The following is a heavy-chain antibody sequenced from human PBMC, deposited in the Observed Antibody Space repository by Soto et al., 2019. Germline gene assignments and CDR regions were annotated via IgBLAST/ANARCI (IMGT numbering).Heavy chain of an antibody. V-gene: IGHV3-53*01. Sequence: GGSLRVSCAPAGFAVSSKYMTWVRQAPGKGLEWVSVIYGGGTTYYADSVKGRFTISRDTSKNTLYLQMNSLRAEDTAVYYCVQTTGWPGFDFWGQGTLVTVSS. CDR3: VQTTGWPGFDF. CDR2: IYGGGTT. J-gene: IGHJ4*02. D-gene: IGHD7-27*01. CDR1: GFAVSSKY.